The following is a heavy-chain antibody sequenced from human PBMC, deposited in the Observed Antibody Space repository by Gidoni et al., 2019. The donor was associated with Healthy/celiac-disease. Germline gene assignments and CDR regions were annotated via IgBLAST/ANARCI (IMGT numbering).Heavy chain of an antibody. D-gene: IGHD3-10*01. CDR3: ARTSITMVRGGGDYYGMDV. CDR2: IDPSDSYT. V-gene: IGHV5-10-1*03. CDR1: GYSFTSYW. J-gene: IGHJ6*02. Sequence: EVQLVQSGAEVKKPGESLRISCKGSGYSFTSYWISWVRQMPGKGLEWMGRIDPSDSYTNYSPSFQGHVTISADKSISTAYLQWSSLKASDTAMYYCARTSITMVRGGGDYYGMDVWGQGTTVTVSS.